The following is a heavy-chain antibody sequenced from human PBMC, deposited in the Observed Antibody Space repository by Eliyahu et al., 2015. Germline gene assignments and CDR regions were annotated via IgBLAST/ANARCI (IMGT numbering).Heavy chain of an antibody. J-gene: IGHJ3*01. CDR2: VYGGDSDT. Sequence: EVQLVQSGAEVKKPGESLKISCKASGYTFSNYWIGWVRLMPGKGLEWMGMVYGGDSDTKTTPSLQGQVTMSADKSITTAYLQWNSLKASDSGMYYCAKLRRRDYSGRDAFDVWGQGTMVIVSS. D-gene: IGHD6-19*01. CDR1: GYTFSNYW. V-gene: IGHV5-51*03. CDR3: AKLRRRDYSGRDAFDV.